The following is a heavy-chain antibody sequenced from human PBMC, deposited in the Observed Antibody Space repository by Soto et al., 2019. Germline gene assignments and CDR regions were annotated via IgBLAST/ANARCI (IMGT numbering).Heavy chain of an antibody. CDR3: AKDLRCFGERGFYGRDV. CDR1: GFTFSTYG. Sequence: GGSLRLSCAASGFTFSTYGMSWVRQAPGEGLEWVSAISGSGGSTYYADSVKGRFTISRDNSKNALYLQMNSLRAEDTAVYYWAKDLRCFGERGFYGRDVGGQGTRVPVS. J-gene: IGHJ6*02. CDR2: ISGSGGST. D-gene: IGHD3-16*01. V-gene: IGHV3-23*01.